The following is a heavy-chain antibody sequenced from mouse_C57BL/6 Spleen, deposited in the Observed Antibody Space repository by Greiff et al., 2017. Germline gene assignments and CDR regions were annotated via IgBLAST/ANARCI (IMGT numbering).Heavy chain of an antibody. D-gene: IGHD2-4*01. CDR3: TAWGDYGNYYAMDY. Sequence: EVKLVESGGGLVQPGGSMKLSCVASGFTFSNYWMNWVRQSPEKGLEWVAQIRLKSDNYATHYAESVKGRFTISRDDSKSSVYLQMNNLRAEDTGIYYCTAWGDYGNYYAMDYWGQGTSVTVSS. V-gene: IGHV6-3*01. J-gene: IGHJ4*01. CDR2: IRLKSDNYAT. CDR1: GFTFSNYW.